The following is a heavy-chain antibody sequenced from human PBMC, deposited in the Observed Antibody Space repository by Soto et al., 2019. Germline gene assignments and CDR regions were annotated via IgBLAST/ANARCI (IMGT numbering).Heavy chain of an antibody. CDR2: ISYDGSNK. Sequence: QGQLVESGGGVVQPGTSLRLSCEASGFIFSRYGMHWVRQAPGKGLEWVAVISYDGSNKYYADSVKGRFTISRDNSKNTLYLQMNSLRAEDTAVYYCAKDLQGSLWFGELWDYYGMDVWGQGTTVTVSS. V-gene: IGHV3-30*18. J-gene: IGHJ6*02. CDR3: AKDLQGSLWFGELWDYYGMDV. D-gene: IGHD3-10*01. CDR1: GFIFSRYG.